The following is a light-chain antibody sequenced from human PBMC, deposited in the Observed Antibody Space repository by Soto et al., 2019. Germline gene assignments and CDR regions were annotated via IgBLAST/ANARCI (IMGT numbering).Light chain of an antibody. J-gene: IGLJ1*01. CDR2: DVS. CDR1: SSDVGGYNY. CDR3: CSYAGTYTDV. Sequence: QSVLTQPHSVSGSPGQSVTISCTGTSSDVGGYNYVSWYQQHPGKAPKLMIYDVSKRPSGVPDRFSGSKSGNTASLTISGVQAEDEADYYCCSYAGTYTDVFGTGTKVTVL. V-gene: IGLV2-11*01.